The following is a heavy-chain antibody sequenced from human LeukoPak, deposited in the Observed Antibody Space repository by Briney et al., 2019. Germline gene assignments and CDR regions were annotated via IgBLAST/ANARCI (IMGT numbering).Heavy chain of an antibody. J-gene: IGHJ4*02. CDR3: ATTKPARRYFDY. CDR1: GFTFSSNP. V-gene: IGHV3-23*01. D-gene: IGHD5-12*01. CDR2: ISGSGANT. Sequence: GGSLRLSCAGSGFTFSSNPLSWVRQAPGKGLEWVSAISGSGANTYYGDSVRGRFTISRDSSENTLYLQMNTLRADDTAVYYCATTKPARRYFDYWGQGILVTVSS.